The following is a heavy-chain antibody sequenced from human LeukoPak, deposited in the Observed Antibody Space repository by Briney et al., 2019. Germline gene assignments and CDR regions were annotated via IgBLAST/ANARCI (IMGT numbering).Heavy chain of an antibody. CDR2: IYTSGST. J-gene: IGHJ5*02. CDR3: ARDSGGSGYLWFDP. Sequence: SETLSLTCTVSGGSISSYYWSWIRQPPGKGLEWIGRIYTSGSTNYNPSLKSRVSISVDASKNQFSLRLNSVTAVDTAVYYCARDSGGSGYLWFDPWGQGTLVTVSS. CDR1: GGSISSYY. D-gene: IGHD3-3*01. V-gene: IGHV4-4*07.